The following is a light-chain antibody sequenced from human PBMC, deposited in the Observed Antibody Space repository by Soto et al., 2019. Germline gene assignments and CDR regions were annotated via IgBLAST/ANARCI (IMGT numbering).Light chain of an antibody. CDR1: QSVSNNY. CDR3: QQYSSSPIT. V-gene: IGKV3-20*01. J-gene: IGKJ5*01. CDR2: GAS. Sequence: EIVFTQSPGTLSLSPGERATLSCRSSQSVSNNYLAWYQQKPGQAPRLLISGASSRATGIPDRFSGGGSGTDFSLTISRLDPEDFAVYYCQQYSSSPITFGQGTRLEIK.